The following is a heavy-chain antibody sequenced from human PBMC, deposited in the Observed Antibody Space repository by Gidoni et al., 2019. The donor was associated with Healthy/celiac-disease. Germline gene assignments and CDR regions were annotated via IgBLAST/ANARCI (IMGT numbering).Heavy chain of an antibody. CDR2: ISPIGCIT. CDR1: GYTFTSPY. CDR3: ARDLVGDDYVTLDYYYYGMDI. J-gene: IGHJ6*02. D-gene: IGHD1-26*01. Sequence: QVQLVQTGAEVKKPGDSVKVSCKASGYTFTSPYMHWVRQAPVQGLEWLGIISPIGCITIYAQKFQGSVTMTRDTSTSTVYMELGSLRSEDTAVYYCARDLVGDDYVTLDYYYYGMDIWGQGTTVTVSS. V-gene: IGHV1-46*01.